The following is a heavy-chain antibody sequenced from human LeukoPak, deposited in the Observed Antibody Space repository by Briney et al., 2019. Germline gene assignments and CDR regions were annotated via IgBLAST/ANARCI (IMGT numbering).Heavy chain of an antibody. CDR2: ISYEGSEE. V-gene: IGHV3-30*18. CDR3: VKAGIGELLLLYY. J-gene: IGHJ4*02. Sequence: GGSLGLSFAASGFTFSTSGMHWVRQPPGKGLEWVAVISYEGSEEYYADSMKGRFTISRDNSEKTLFLQMNSLRTDDTAVYYCVKAGIGELLLLYYWGQGTLVTVSS. CDR1: GFTFSTSG. D-gene: IGHD3-10*01.